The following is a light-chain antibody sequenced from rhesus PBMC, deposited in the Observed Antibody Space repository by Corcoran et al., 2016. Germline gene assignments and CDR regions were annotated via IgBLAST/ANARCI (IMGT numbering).Light chain of an antibody. V-gene: IGKV1-44*02. Sequence: DIQMTQSPSSLSASVGDRVTITFRASQTIGSSLAWYQQKPGKVPKLLTYTASSLESGVPSRFSGIGAGTEFTLTINSLQPEDFATDYCQQHNSHPLTFGGGTKVEIK. CDR2: TAS. CDR1: QTIGSS. J-gene: IGKJ4*01. CDR3: QQHNSHPLT.